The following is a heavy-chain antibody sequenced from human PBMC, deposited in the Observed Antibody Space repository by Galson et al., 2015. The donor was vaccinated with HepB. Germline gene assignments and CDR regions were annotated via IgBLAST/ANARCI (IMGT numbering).Heavy chain of an antibody. CDR1: GFTFSNSW. V-gene: IGHV3-74*01. J-gene: IGHJ4*02. CDR2: MNGDGSII. CDR3: AGAGLFRFDY. D-gene: IGHD2-21*01. Sequence: SLRLSCAGSGFTFSNSWMHWVRQTPGRGLEWVSRMNGDGSIINYADSLKGRFTISRDNAKNTLYLQMNSLRAEDTAVYYCAGAGLFRFDYWGQGTLVTVSS.